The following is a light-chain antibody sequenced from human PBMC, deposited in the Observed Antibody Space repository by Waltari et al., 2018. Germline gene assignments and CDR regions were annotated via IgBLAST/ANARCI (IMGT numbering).Light chain of an antibody. V-gene: IGKV4-1*01. J-gene: IGKJ2*01. CDR1: QTILYNSNNKNY. CDR2: WAS. Sequence: DIVMTQSPDPLAVSLGERATINCKSSQTILYNSNNKNYLAWNQQKPGQPPKLLIYWASTRESGVPDRFSGSGSGTDFTLTVSSLQAEDVAVYYCQQYYSTPYTFGQGTKLEI. CDR3: QQYYSTPYT.